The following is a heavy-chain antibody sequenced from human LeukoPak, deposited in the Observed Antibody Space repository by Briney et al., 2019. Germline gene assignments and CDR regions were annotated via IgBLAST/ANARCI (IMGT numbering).Heavy chain of an antibody. Sequence: PPGGTLRLSCAASGFTFSSYGMSWVRQAPGKGLEWVSAISGSGGSTYYADSVKGRFTISRDNSKNTLYLQMNSLRAEDTAVYYCAKDPYYDILTGYYVDYWGQGTLVTVSS. CDR1: GFTFSSYG. D-gene: IGHD3-9*01. CDR3: AKDPYYDILTGYYVDY. CDR2: ISGSGGST. V-gene: IGHV3-23*01. J-gene: IGHJ4*02.